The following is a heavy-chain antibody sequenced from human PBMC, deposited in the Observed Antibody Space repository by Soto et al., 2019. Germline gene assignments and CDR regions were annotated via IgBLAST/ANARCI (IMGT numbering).Heavy chain of an antibody. V-gene: IGHV3-21*01. D-gene: IGHD6-13*01. J-gene: IGHJ5*02. CDR2: ISSSSSYI. Sequence: PGGSLRLSCAASGFTFSSYSMNWVRQAPGKGLEWVSSISSSSSYIYYADSVKGRFTISRDNAKNSLYLQMNSLRAEDTAVYYCARDLIAAAAPDVYNWFDPWGQGTLVTVSS. CDR3: ARDLIAAAAPDVYNWFDP. CDR1: GFTFSSYS.